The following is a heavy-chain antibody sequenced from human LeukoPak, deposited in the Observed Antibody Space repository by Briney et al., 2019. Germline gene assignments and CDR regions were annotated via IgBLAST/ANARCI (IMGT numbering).Heavy chain of an antibody. CDR3: ARGPVGATPYYMDV. CDR1: GGSFSGYY. D-gene: IGHD1-26*01. CDR2: INHSGST. J-gene: IGHJ6*03. Sequence: PSETLSLTCAVYGGSFSGYYWSWLRQPPGKGLEWIGEINHSGSTNYNPSLKSRVTISVDTSKNQFSLKLSSVTAADTAVYYCARGPVGATPYYMDVWGKGTTVTVSS. V-gene: IGHV4-34*01.